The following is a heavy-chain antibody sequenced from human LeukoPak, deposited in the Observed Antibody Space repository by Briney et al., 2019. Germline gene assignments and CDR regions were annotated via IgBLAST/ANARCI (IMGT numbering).Heavy chain of an antibody. D-gene: IGHD5-12*01. CDR3: ARVYRASSVYFDY. J-gene: IGHJ4*02. CDR2: ISSSGSTI. CDR1: GFTFSSYE. V-gene: IGHV3-48*03. Sequence: PGGSLRLSCAASGFTFSSYEMNWVRQAPGKGLERVSYISSSGSTIFYADSMKGRFSISRDNAKNSLYLQMNSLRAEDTAVYYCARVYRASSVYFDYWGQGTLVTVSS.